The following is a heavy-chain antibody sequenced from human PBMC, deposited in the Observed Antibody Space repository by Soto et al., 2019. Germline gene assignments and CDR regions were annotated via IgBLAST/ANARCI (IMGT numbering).Heavy chain of an antibody. V-gene: IGHV1-8*01. CDR2: VNPNSGDT. Sequence: QVQLVQSVAEVKKPGASVKVSCKASGYSFTSYDMNWVRQAPGQGLEWMGWVNPNSGDTDYAQKFQDRVTMTTDTSIRTAYMELSSLRSEDTAVYYCATVSFLAPVTGAEIFDFWGQGTMVTVSS. J-gene: IGHJ3*01. CDR3: ATVSFLAPVTGAEIFDF. D-gene: IGHD2-21*02. CDR1: GYSFTSYD.